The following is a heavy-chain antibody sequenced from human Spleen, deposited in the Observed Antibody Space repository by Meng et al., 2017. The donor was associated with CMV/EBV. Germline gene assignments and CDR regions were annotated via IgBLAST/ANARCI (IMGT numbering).Heavy chain of an antibody. J-gene: IGHJ4*02. V-gene: IGHV1-46*04. D-gene: IGHD6-13*01. CDR1: GYTFMNYY. CDR2: INSGAGNP. CDR3: ARDLYYSSSWYYFDY. Sequence: ASVKVSCKASGYTFMNYYIHWLRQAPGQGLEWMATINSGAGNPIYTQKLQGRATLTRDTSTSTVHMELRSLRSDDTAVYYCARDLYYSSSWYYFDYWGQGTLVTVSS.